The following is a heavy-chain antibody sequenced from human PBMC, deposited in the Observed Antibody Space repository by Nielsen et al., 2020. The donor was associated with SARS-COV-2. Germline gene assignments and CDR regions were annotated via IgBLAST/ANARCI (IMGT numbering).Heavy chain of an antibody. J-gene: IGHJ6*02. V-gene: IGHV4-4*02. D-gene: IGHD6-13*01. Sequence: TLSLTCAVSGGSISSSNWWSWVRQPPGKGLEWIGEIYHSGSTNYNPSLKSRVTISVDKSKNQFSLKLSSVTAADTAVYYCARDRVSSSWYADYYYYGMDVWGQGTTVTVSS. CDR3: ARDRVSSSWYADYYYYGMDV. CDR2: IYHSGST. CDR1: GGSISSSNW.